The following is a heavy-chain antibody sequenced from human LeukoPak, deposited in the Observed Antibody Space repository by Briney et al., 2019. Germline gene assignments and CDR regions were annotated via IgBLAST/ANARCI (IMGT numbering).Heavy chain of an antibody. J-gene: IGHJ4*02. Sequence: ASVKVSCKASGYTFTRYAMNWVRQAPGQGLEWMGWINTKTGNPTYAQGFTGRFVFSLDTSVSTAYLQISSLKAEDTAAYYCARISNWDGEWGQGTLVTVSS. D-gene: IGHD1-1*01. CDR1: GYTFTRYA. CDR3: ARISNWDGE. CDR2: INTKTGNP. V-gene: IGHV7-4-1*02.